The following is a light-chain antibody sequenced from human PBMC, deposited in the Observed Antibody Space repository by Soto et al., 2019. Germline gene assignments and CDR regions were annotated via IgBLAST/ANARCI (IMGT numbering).Light chain of an antibody. CDR2: EVS. CDR3: SSYTTSSTRV. J-gene: IGLJ1*01. V-gene: IGLV2-14*01. Sequence: QSALTQPASVAGCPGQSITIACAGTSRDVAAYNYVSWYQQHPGKAPKLMIYEVSNRPSGVSNRFSGSKSGNTASLTISGLQAEDEADYYCSSYTTSSTRVFGTGTKVTVL. CDR1: SRDVAAYNY.